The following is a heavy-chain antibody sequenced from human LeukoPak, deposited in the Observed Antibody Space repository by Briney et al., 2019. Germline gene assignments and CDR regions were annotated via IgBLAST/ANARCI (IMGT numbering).Heavy chain of an antibody. CDR3: ARVGGYSYGPYYYYMDV. CDR1: GFTFSSYW. Sequence: PGGSLRLSCAASGFTFSSYWMHWVRQAPGKGLVWVSRINSDRSSTSYADSVKGRFTISRDNAKNTLYLQMNSLRAEDTAVYYCARVGGYSYGPYYYYMDVWGKGTTVTVSS. J-gene: IGHJ6*03. V-gene: IGHV3-74*01. D-gene: IGHD5-18*01. CDR2: INSDRSST.